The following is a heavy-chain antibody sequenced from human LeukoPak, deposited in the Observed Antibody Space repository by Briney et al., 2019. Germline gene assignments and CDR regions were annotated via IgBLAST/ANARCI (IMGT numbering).Heavy chain of an antibody. CDR2: IYYSGST. CDR1: GGSISSYY. V-gene: IGHV4-59*01. J-gene: IGHJ3*02. D-gene: IGHD1-26*01. CDR3: ARETLVGDTYDAFDI. Sequence: PSETLSLTCTVSGGSISSYYWSWIRQPPGKGLEWIGYIYYSGSTNYNPSLKSRVTISVDTSKNQFSLKLSSVTAADTAVYYCARETLVGDTYDAFDIWGQGTMVTVSS.